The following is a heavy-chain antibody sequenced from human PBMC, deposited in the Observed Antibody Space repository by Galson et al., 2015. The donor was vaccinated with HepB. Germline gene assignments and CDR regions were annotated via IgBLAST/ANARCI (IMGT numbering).Heavy chain of an antibody. V-gene: IGHV3-7*01. J-gene: IGHJ6*02. D-gene: IGHD6-13*01. CDR2: IKQDGSEK. CDR3: ARVSYSSWSYYFYYGMDV. CDR1: KFIFSSFR. Sequence: SLRLSCAASKFIFSSFRMSWVRQAPGKGLEWVANIKQDGSEKYYVDSVKGRFTISRDNAKNSLYLQMNSLRAEDTAVYYCARVSYSSWSYYFYYGMDVWGQGTTVTASS.